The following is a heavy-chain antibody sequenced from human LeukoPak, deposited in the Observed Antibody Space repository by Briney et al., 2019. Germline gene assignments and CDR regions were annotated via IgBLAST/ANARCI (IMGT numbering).Heavy chain of an antibody. V-gene: IGHV3-23*01. D-gene: IGHD6-13*01. Sequence: RGSLRLSCAASGFTFSSYDMCWGRQAPPQGLELVSFIRSDGGSTLYADSVKGRFTISRDNSKNTLYAKMTSLRAADTAVYYCATLAAGYSSPFDYWGQGTLVTVSS. J-gene: IGHJ4*02. CDR3: ATLAAGYSSPFDY. CDR1: GFTFSSYD. CDR2: IRSDGGST.